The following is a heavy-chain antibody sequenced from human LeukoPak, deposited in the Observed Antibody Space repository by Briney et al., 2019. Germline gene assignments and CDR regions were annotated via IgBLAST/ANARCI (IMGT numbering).Heavy chain of an antibody. CDR1: GFTFSSYS. CDR3: ATANLYDFWSGYYDLYDY. Sequence: GGSLRLSCAASGFTFSSYSMNWVRQAPGKGLEWVSSISSSGSYIYYADSVKGQFAISRDNAKNSLSLQMNSLRAEDTAVYYCATANLYDFWSGYYDLYDYWGQGTLVTVSS. CDR2: ISSSGSYI. D-gene: IGHD3-3*01. J-gene: IGHJ4*02. V-gene: IGHV3-21*04.